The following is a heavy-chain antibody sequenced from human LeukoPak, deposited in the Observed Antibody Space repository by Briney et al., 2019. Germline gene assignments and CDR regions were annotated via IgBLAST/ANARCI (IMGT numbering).Heavy chain of an antibody. J-gene: IGHJ6*02. CDR1: GGSISSGDYY. CDR2: IYYSGST. CDR3: ASSIPPGSSWYYYYYGMDV. Sequence: SQTLSLTCTVSGGSISSGDYYWSWIRQPPGKGLEWIGYIYYSGSTYYNPSLKSRVTISVDTSKNQFSLKLSSVTAADTAVYYCASSIPPGSSWYYYYYGMDVWGQGTTVTVSS. V-gene: IGHV4-30-4*01. D-gene: IGHD6-13*01.